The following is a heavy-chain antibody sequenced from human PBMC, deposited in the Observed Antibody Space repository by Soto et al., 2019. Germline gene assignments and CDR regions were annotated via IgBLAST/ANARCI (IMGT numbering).Heavy chain of an antibody. Sequence: PSETLSLTCAFYGGSFSGYYWSLIRQPPGKGLEWIGEINHGGSTNYNPSLKSRVTISVDTSKNQFSLKLSSVTAADTAVYYCASSNCSGGSCYSVYFDYWGQGTLVTVSS. CDR1: GGSFSGYY. CDR2: INHGGST. CDR3: ASSNCSGGSCYSVYFDY. V-gene: IGHV4-34*01. D-gene: IGHD2-15*01. J-gene: IGHJ4*02.